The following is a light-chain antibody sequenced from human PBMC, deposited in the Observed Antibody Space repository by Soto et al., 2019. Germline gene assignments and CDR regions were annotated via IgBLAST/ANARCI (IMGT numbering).Light chain of an antibody. CDR3: QQYNNWPGT. J-gene: IGKJ1*01. CDR1: QSVSSN. V-gene: IGKV3-15*01. Sequence: EIVMTQSPATLSVFPGERATLSCRASQSVSSNLAWYQQKPGQAPRLLIYGASTRATGIPARFSGSGSGTEFTLTISSLQSEDFAVYYCQQYNNWPGTFGQGTKVEIK. CDR2: GAS.